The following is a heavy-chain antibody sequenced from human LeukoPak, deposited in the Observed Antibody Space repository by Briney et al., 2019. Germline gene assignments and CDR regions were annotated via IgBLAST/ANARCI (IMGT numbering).Heavy chain of an antibody. CDR2: ISSDGGST. CDR1: GFTFSSYA. Sequence: GGSLRLSCAASGFTFSSYAMHWARHAPRKGPEYVSAISSDGGSTYYANSVKGRFTISRDNSKNTLYLQMGSLRAEDMAVYNCARGEQWLDYWGQGTLVTVSS. J-gene: IGHJ4*02. CDR3: ARGEQWLDY. V-gene: IGHV3-64*01. D-gene: IGHD6-19*01.